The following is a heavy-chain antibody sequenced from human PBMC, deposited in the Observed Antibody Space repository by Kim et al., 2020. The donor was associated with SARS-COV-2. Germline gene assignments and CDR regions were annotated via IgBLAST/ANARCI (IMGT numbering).Heavy chain of an antibody. CDR2: ISDNGGGT. J-gene: IGHJ4*02. CDR1: GFTFSSYA. V-gene: IGHV3-23*01. D-gene: IGHD6-19*01. Sequence: GGSLRLSCAASGFTFSSYAMSWVRQAPGKGLEWVSAISDNGGGTDYGDSVKGRFTISRDNSKNTLYLQMNSLRAEDTAVYYCAKVTWDGLDDYWGQGTLVTVSS. CDR3: AKVTWDGLDDY.